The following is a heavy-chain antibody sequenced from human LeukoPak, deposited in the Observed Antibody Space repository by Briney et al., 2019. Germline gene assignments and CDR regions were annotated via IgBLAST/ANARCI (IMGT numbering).Heavy chain of an antibody. D-gene: IGHD5-12*01. CDR3: GGAASNGYDFDY. Sequence: GASVKVSRKASGYTFTGYYMHWVRQAPGQGLEWIGWINPNSGGKNYAQMFQGMVTMTSATTISTAYMELSRLRSDDTAVYYCGGAASNGYDFDYWGQGTLVTVSS. CDR2: INPNSGGK. V-gene: IGHV1-2*02. CDR1: GYTFTGYY. J-gene: IGHJ4*02.